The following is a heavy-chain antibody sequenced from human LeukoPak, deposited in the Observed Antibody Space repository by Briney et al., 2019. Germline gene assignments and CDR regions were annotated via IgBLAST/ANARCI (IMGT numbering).Heavy chain of an antibody. D-gene: IGHD5-18*01. CDR1: GFTFSSYG. CDR3: ARDPYSYGSLDY. Sequence: GGSLRLSCAASGFTFSSYGMHWVRQAPGKGLEWVAVIWYDGSNKYYADSVKGRFTISRDNSKNTLYLQMNSLRAEDTAVYYCARDPYSYGSLDYWGQGTLVTVSS. J-gene: IGHJ4*02. CDR2: IWYDGSNK. V-gene: IGHV3-33*01.